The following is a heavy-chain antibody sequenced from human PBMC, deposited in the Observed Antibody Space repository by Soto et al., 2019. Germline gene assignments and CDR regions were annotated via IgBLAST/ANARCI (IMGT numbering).Heavy chain of an antibody. CDR2: ISGYNGDT. Sequence: ASVKVSCKASGYTFTRYGISWVRQAPGQGLEWMGWISGYNGDTDYAQKFQDRVSMTIDTSTGTAYMELRSLTSDDTAIYYCAKNGQPPYYYYGLDVWGQGTKVTVSS. J-gene: IGHJ6*02. CDR3: AKNGQPPYYYYGLDV. CDR1: GYTFTRYG. D-gene: IGHD2-8*01. V-gene: IGHV1-18*01.